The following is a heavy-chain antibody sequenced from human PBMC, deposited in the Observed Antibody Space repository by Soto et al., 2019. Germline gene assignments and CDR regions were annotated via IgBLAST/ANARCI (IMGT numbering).Heavy chain of an antibody. V-gene: IGHV3-9*01. CDR2: ISWNSGSI. Sequence: GGSLRLSCAASGFTFDDYAMHWVRQAPGKGLEWVSGISWNSGSIGYADSVKGRFTISRDNAKNSLYLQMNSLRAEDTALYYCAKDFAIFGVVIMGGYYMDVWGKGTTVTVSS. J-gene: IGHJ6*03. D-gene: IGHD3-3*01. CDR3: AKDFAIFGVVIMGGYYMDV. CDR1: GFTFDDYA.